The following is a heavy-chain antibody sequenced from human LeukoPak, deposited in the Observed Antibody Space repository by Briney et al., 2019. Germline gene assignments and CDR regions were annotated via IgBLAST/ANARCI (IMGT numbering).Heavy chain of an antibody. CDR2: ISWNSGSI. D-gene: IGHD3-22*01. CDR3: AREGDYYDSSGYDP. Sequence: PGGSLRLSCAASGFTFSSYAMSWVRQAPGKGLEWVSGISWNSGSIGYADSVKGRFTISRDNAKNSLYLQMNSPRAEDTAVYYCAREGDYYDSSGYDPWGQGTLVTVSS. CDR1: GFTFSSYA. J-gene: IGHJ5*02. V-gene: IGHV3-9*01.